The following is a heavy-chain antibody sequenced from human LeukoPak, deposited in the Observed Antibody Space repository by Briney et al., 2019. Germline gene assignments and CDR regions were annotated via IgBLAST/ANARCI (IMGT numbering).Heavy chain of an antibody. J-gene: IGHJ3*02. D-gene: IGHD6-13*01. CDR3: AKVMSSGSSSFRRAFDI. Sequence: GGSLRLSCAASGFTFSSYAMSWVRQAPGKGLEWVSAISGSGGSTYYADSVKGRFTISRDNSENTLYLQMNSLRAEDTAVYYCAKVMSSGSSSFRRAFDIWGQGTMVTVSS. CDR2: ISGSGGST. CDR1: GFTFSSYA. V-gene: IGHV3-23*01.